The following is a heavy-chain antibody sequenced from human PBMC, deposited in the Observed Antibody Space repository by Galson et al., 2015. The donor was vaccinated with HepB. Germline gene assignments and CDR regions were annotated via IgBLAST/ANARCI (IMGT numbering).Heavy chain of an antibody. CDR1: GFVFRSHV. Sequence: SLRLSCAASGFVFRSHVMYWVRQAPGKGLVWVSRIYFDGTSATYADSVRGRFTVSRDNARNTLFLQMNSLRVEDTGVYYCARDRRARAATGKTYYYYGMDVWGQGTAVTV. V-gene: IGHV3-74*01. CDR3: ARDRRARAATGKTYYYYGMDV. D-gene: IGHD1/OR15-1a*01. CDR2: IYFDGTSA. J-gene: IGHJ6*02.